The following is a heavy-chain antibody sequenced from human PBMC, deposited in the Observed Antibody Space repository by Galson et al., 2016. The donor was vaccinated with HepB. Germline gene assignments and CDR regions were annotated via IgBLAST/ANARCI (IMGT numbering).Heavy chain of an antibody. CDR2: KWYDGSSE. D-gene: IGHD1-7*01. CDR1: GFTFRNFG. CDR3: ARATGTQTDAFDI. J-gene: IGHJ3*02. Sequence: SLRLSCAASGFTFRNFGMHWVRQAPGKGLEWVAVKWYDGSSEYYGDSVKGRFTISRDNSRNTVYLQMNDLRAEDTAIYYCARATGTQTDAFDIWGQGTLVAVSS. V-gene: IGHV3-33*01.